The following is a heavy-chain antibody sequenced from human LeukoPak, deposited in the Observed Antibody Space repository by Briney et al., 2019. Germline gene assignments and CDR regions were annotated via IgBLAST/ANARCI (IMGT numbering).Heavy chain of an antibody. Sequence: GSLRLSCAASGFTFSNYALTWIRQPPGKGLEWIGYIYYSGNINYNPSLKSRVSISLDTSKNQFSLRLSSVTAADTAVYYCARHGGATMIVGFLHAFDIWGQGAVVTVSS. J-gene: IGHJ3*02. V-gene: IGHV4-59*08. D-gene: IGHD3-22*01. CDR1: GFTFSNYA. CDR2: IYYSGNI. CDR3: ARHGGATMIVGFLHAFDI.